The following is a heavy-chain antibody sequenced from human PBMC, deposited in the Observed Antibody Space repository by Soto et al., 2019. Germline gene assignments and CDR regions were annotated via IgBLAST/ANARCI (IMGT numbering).Heavy chain of an antibody. Sequence: QLQLQESGPRLVKPSETLSLTCSVSGGSTRSSEYQWVWIRQPPGKGLEWIGNVYYNGNTYYNPSLTSRVTISVDTSNNQFSLNVKSVTATDTAVYYCARFSGSYNDRYFDYWSQGTLVTVSS. CDR2: VYYNGNT. CDR1: GGSTRSSEYQ. V-gene: IGHV4-39*01. D-gene: IGHD1-26*01. J-gene: IGHJ4*02. CDR3: ARFSGSYNDRYFDY.